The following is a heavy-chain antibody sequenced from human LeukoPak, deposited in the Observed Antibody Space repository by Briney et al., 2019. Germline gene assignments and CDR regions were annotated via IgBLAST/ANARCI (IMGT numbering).Heavy chain of an antibody. V-gene: IGHV3-23*01. CDR2: ISGSGGIT. Sequence: PGGSLRLSCAASGFTFTNYAMIWVRQAPGKGLEWVSSISGSGGITYYADSVKGRFTISRDNSKNTLCLQMNDLRDEDSAIYTCARSTGRYSSSWNRGDYWGQGILVTVSS. CDR1: GFTFTNYA. D-gene: IGHD6-13*01. CDR3: ARSTGRYSSSWNRGDY. J-gene: IGHJ4*02.